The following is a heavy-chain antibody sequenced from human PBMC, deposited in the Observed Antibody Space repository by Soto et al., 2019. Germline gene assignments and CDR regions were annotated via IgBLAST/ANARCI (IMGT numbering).Heavy chain of an antibody. CDR1: GYTFANYA. V-gene: IGHV1-3*05. CDR3: AREKDQFEDIVVVPGPLYV. J-gene: IGHJ6*02. Sequence: QVQLVQSGAEEKKPGASVKVSCKASGYTFANYAMHWVRQAPGQRLEWMGWINAGNGNTKYPQKLQGRVTITRDTSASIAYMELSSLRSEDTAVYYCAREKDQFEDIVVVPGPLYVWGQGTTVTVSS. D-gene: IGHD2-2*01. CDR2: INAGNGNT.